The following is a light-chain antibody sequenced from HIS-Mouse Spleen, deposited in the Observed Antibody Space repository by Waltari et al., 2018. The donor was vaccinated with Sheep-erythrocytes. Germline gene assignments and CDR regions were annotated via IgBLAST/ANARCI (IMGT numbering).Light chain of an antibody. CDR1: SSDVGIYNL. CDR3: CSYAGSSTPWV. V-gene: IGLV2-23*01. CDR2: EGS. J-gene: IGLJ3*02. Sequence: QSALTQPASVSGSPGQSITISCTGTSSDVGIYNLVFWYQQHPGKAPKLMIYEGSKRPSGVSNRFSGSKSGNTASLTISGLQAEDEADYYCCSYAGSSTPWVFGGGTKLTVL.